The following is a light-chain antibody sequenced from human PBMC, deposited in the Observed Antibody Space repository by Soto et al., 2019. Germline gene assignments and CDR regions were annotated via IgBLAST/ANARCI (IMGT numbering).Light chain of an antibody. V-gene: IGKV4-1*01. CDR3: QQYHTTPQT. Sequence: DIVMTQSPDSLAVSLGERATINCKSSQSVLYSSNNKNYLAWYQQKPGQPPKLLISWASTRETGVPDRFSGSGSGADFTLPISSLQAEDVAVYYCQQYHTTPQTFGQGTKVEIK. CDR2: WAS. CDR1: QSVLYSSNNKNY. J-gene: IGKJ1*01.